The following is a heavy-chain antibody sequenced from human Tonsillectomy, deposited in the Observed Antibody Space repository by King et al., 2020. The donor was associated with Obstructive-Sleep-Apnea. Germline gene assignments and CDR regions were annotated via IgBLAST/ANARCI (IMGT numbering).Heavy chain of an antibody. V-gene: IGHV4-39*07. D-gene: IGHD5-12*01. CDR1: GGSISSRSYY. J-gene: IGHJ4*02. CDR3: AREGRYTGYDFD. Sequence: QLQESGPGLVRPSETLSLTCTVSGGSISSRSYYWGWIRQPPGKGLEWVGSIYYSGRTNYNPSLKSRVTISVDTSKNQFSLRLSSVTAADTAVYYCAREGRYTGYDFDWGQGTLVTVSS. CDR2: IYYSGRT.